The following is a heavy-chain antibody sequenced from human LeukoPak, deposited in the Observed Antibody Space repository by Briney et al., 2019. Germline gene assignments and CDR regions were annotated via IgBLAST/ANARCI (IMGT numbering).Heavy chain of an antibody. D-gene: IGHD6-13*01. CDR2: INHSGST. CDR3: ASDRGSGSWYGRDY. J-gene: IGHJ4*02. Sequence: SETLSLTCAVYGGSFSGYCWSWIRQPPGKGLEWIGEINHSGSTNYNPSLKSRVTISVDTSKNQFSLKLSSVTAADTAVYYCASDRGSGSWYGRDYWGQGTLVTVSS. CDR1: GGSFSGYC. V-gene: IGHV4-34*01.